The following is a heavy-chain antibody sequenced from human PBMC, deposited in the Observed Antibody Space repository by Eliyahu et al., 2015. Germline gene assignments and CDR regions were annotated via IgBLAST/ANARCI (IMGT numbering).Heavy chain of an antibody. D-gene: IGHD4-17*01. CDR3: ARDVDDYGTN. CDR2: ISYDGSNK. J-gene: IGHJ4*02. V-gene: IGHV3-30*03. Sequence: QVQLVESGGGVVQPGRSLXXSCAXXGFTFRNYGMHWVRQPPGKGLEWVADISYDGSNKYYADSVKGRFTISRDNSKNTLYLQMTSLRDEDTAVYYCARDVDDYGTNWGQGTLVTVSS. CDR1: GFTFRNYG.